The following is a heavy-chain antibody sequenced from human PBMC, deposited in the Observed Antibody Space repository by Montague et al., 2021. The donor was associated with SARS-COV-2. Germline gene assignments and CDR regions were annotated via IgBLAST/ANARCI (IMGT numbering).Heavy chain of an antibody. V-gene: IGHV3-74*01. CDR2: INSDGSST. CDR3: ARDRPPYYDILTGYYLAQDAEYFQH. CDR1: GFTFSSYW. Sequence: SLRLSCAASGFTFSSYWMHWVRQAPGKGLVWVSRINSDGSSTSYADSVKGRFTISRDNAKNTLYLQMNSLRAEDTAVYYCARDRPPYYDILTGYYLAQDAEYFQHWGQGTLVTVSS. J-gene: IGHJ1*01. D-gene: IGHD3-9*01.